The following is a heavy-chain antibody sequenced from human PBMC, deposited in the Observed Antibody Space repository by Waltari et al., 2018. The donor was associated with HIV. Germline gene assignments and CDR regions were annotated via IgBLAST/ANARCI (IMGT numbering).Heavy chain of an antibody. Sequence: EVQLVESGGGLVQPGGSLRLSCAASGFTFNKYWMTWVRQAPGKGLEWVANIKQDESEKYLVDSLKGRFTISRDNAKNSLFLQMNSLRVEDTAVYYCAREALYDSSGYYFDYWGQGTLVTVSS. D-gene: IGHD3-22*01. J-gene: IGHJ4*02. CDR2: IKQDESEK. CDR1: GFTFNKYW. CDR3: AREALYDSSGYYFDY. V-gene: IGHV3-7*01.